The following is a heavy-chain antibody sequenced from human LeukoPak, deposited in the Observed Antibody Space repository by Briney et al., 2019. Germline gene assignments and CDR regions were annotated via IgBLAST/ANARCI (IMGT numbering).Heavy chain of an antibody. Sequence: SVKVSCKASGGTFSSYAISWVRQAAGQGLEWMGRIIPILGIANYAQKFQGRVTITADKSTSTAYMELSSLRSDDTAVYYCASAYDSRGDNSPYFDYWGQGTLVTVSS. CDR2: IIPILGIA. CDR1: GGTFSSYA. V-gene: IGHV1-69*04. J-gene: IGHJ4*02. D-gene: IGHD3-22*01. CDR3: ASAYDSRGDNSPYFDY.